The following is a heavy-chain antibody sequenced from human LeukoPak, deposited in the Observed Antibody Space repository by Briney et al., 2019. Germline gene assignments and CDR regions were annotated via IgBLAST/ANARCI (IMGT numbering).Heavy chain of an antibody. D-gene: IGHD3-22*01. CDR2: IYYSGST. V-gene: IGHV4-59*01. J-gene: IGHJ4*02. CDR1: GGSISTYH. CDR3: ARSFSPNYYDLLDY. Sequence: SETLSLTCTVSGGSISTYHWSWIRQPPGKGLEGIGYIYYSGSTNYNPSLKSRVTISLDTSKNQFSLKLNSVTAADTAMYYCARSFSPNYYDLLDYWGQGTLVTVSS.